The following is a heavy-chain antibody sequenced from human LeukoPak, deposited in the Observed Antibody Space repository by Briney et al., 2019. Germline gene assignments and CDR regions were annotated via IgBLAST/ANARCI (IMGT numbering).Heavy chain of an antibody. V-gene: IGHV3-23*01. CDR1: GFAFSSYA. D-gene: IGHD3-16*01. Sequence: GGSLRLSCAASGFAFSSYAMSWVRQAPGKGLEWVSAISGSGGSTYYADSVKGRFTISRDNSENTLYLQMNSLRAEDTAVYYCAKNYDYVWDPLGVWGQGTLVTVSS. CDR3: AKNYDYVWDPLGV. CDR2: ISGSGGST. J-gene: IGHJ1*01.